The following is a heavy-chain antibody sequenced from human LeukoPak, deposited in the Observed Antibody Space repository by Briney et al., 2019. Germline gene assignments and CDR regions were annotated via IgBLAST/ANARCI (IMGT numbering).Heavy chain of an antibody. CDR1: GSSFGSYKY. CDR2: IYHTGST. D-gene: IGHD6-19*01. Sequence: SESLSLTCEASGSSFGSYKYWGWIQLSPGKVVWWLGTIYHTGSTFYNPSLKSRVSISVDTSKNQFSLRFTSVTAADTAVYYCARSHSGWQGHNNWFDPWGQGTLVTVSS. CDR3: ARSHSGWQGHNNWFDP. V-gene: IGHV4-38-2*01. J-gene: IGHJ5*02.